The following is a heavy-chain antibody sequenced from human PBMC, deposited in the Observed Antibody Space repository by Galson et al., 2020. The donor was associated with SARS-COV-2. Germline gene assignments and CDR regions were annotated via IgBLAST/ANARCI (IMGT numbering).Heavy chain of an antibody. CDR3: ASPYLAAASYFGAFDL. D-gene: IGHD6-13*01. V-gene: IGHV3-48*03. CDR1: GFIFPNYE. CDR2: ISDSGTNI. J-gene: IGHJ3*01. Sequence: SLKLSCAASGFIFPNYEMNWVRQAPGQGLEWVSYISDSGTNIYYADSVKGRFTISRDNTKNSVYLQMTSVRAEDTDVYYCASPYLAAASYFGAFDLWGRGTMVTVSS.